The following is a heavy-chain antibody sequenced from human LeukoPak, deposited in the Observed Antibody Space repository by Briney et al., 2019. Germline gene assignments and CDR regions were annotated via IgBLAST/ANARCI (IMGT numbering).Heavy chain of an antibody. CDR1: GYSFTGYY. CDR2: INPNNGGT. J-gene: IGHJ4*02. CDR3: ASGLASTSCYD. D-gene: IGHD2-2*01. V-gene: IGHV1-2*02. Sequence: ASVKVSCKASGYSFTGYYLYWVRQAPGQGLEWMGWINPNNGGTNYAQKVQGRVTMTRDTSISTAYMELSRLRSDDTAVYYCASGLASTSCYDGGQGTVVTVSS.